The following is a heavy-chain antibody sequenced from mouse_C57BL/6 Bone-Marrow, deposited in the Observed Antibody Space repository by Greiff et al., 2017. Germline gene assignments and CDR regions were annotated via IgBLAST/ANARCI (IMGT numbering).Heavy chain of an antibody. Sequence: VQLQQSGAELVRPGTSVKMSCKASGYTFTNYWIGWAKQRPGHGLEWIGNIYPGGGYTNYNEKFKGKATLTADKSSSTAYMQFSSLTSEDSAIYYGARLIRNYFDYWGQGTTLTVSS. CDR3: ARLIRNYFDY. D-gene: IGHD2-4*01. CDR2: IYPGGGYT. CDR1: GYTFTNYW. J-gene: IGHJ2*01. V-gene: IGHV1-63*01.